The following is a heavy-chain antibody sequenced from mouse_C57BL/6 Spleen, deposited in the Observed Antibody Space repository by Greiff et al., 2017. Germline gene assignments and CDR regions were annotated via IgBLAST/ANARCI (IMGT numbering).Heavy chain of an antibody. Sequence: QVQLQQPGAELVMPGASVKLSCKASGYTFTSYWMHWVKQRPGQGLEWIGEIDPSDSYTNYKQKFKGKSTLTVDKSSSTAYMQLSSLTSEDSAVYFCARESRGHSYGSTHFDYWGQGTTLTVSS. CDR2: IDPSDSYT. J-gene: IGHJ2*01. CDR3: ARESRGHSYGSTHFDY. D-gene: IGHD1-1*01. V-gene: IGHV1-69*01. CDR1: GYTFTSYW.